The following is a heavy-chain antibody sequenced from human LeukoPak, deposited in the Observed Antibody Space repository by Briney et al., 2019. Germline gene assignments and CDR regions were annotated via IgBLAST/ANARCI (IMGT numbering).Heavy chain of an antibody. Sequence: ASVKVSCKASGYTFTGYYTHWVRQAPGQGLEWMGWINPNSGGTNYAQKFQGRVTMTRDTSISTAYMELSRLRSDDTAVYYCARANGGFWSAMAYWGQGTLVTVSS. J-gene: IGHJ4*02. CDR1: GYTFTGYY. CDR3: ARANGGFWSAMAY. CDR2: INPNSGGT. V-gene: IGHV1-2*02. D-gene: IGHD3-3*01.